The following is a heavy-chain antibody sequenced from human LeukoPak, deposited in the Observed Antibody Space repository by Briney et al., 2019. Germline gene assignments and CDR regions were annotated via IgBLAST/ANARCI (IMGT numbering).Heavy chain of an antibody. CDR3: ARSYGSGSYYTNWFDP. Sequence: GESLKISCKGSGYSFTGYWIGWVRQMPGKGLEWMGIIYPGDSDTRYSPSFQGQATISADKSISTAYLQWSSLKASDTAMYYCARSYGSGSYYTNWFDPWGQGTLVTVSS. D-gene: IGHD3-10*01. J-gene: IGHJ5*02. CDR2: IYPGDSDT. V-gene: IGHV5-51*01. CDR1: GYSFTGYW.